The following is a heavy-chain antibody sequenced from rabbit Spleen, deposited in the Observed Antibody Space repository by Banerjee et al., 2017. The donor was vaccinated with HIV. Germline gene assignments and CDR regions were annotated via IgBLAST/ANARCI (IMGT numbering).Heavy chain of an antibody. J-gene: IGHJ4*01. CDR2: IYGGSSGST. CDR1: GFSFSRSYY. CDR3: ARDGAGGSYFAL. Sequence: QSLEESGGDLVKPGASLTLTCIASGFSFSRSYYMCWVRQAPGKGLEWIACIYGGSSGSTYYASWVNGRFTISKTSSTTVTLQMTSLTAADTATYFCARDGAGGSYFALWGQGTLVTVS. V-gene: IGHV1S40*01. D-gene: IGHD8-1*01.